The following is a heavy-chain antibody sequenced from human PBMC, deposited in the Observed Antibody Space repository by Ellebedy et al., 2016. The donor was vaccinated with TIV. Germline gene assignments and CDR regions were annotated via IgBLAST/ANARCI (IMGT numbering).Heavy chain of an antibody. V-gene: IGHV3-23*01. CDR1: GFTFSSFA. J-gene: IGHJ4*02. CDR2: ISGGGDST. CDR3: AKGTSSGFNYDRVGSEY. D-gene: IGHD3-22*01. Sequence: GESLKISCAASGFTFSSFAMHWVRQAPGKGLEWLSVISGGGDSTYHADSVKGRFTITRDNSKNTLYLQVDRLRAEDTAVYYCAKGTSSGFNYDRVGSEYWGQGALVTVSS.